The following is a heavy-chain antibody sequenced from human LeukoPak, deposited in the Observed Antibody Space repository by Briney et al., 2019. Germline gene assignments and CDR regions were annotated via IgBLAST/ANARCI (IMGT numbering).Heavy chain of an antibody. CDR3: ARDNSVEDTAWWFDP. CDR1: GYTFTSYD. CDR2: MNPNSGNT. J-gene: IGHJ5*02. Sequence: GASVKVSCKASGYTFTSYDINWVRQATGQGLEWMGWMNPNSGNTGYAQKFQGRVTITRNTSISTAYMELSSLRSEDTAAYYCARDNSVEDTAWWFDPWGQGTLVTVSS. V-gene: IGHV1-8*03. D-gene: IGHD4-23*01.